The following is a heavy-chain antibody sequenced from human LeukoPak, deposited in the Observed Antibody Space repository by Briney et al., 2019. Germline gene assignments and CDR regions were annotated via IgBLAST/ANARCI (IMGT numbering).Heavy chain of an antibody. V-gene: IGHV4-59*01. CDR2: IHSSGST. CDR3: ARDRPGGSSLDY. D-gene: IGHD6-13*01. CDR1: GGSISGDY. J-gene: IGHJ4*02. Sequence: SETLSLTCTVSGGSISGDYWSWIRQSPGKGLEWIAYIHSSGSTSYNPSLKSRVTISVDTSKNEFSLTLTSVNAADTAVYYCARDRPGGSSLDYWGQGPLVPVSS.